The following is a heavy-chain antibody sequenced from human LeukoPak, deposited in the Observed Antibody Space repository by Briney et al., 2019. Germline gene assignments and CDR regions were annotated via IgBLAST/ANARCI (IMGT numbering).Heavy chain of an antibody. V-gene: IGHV1-8*03. J-gene: IGHJ6*03. CDR2: ISAYNGNT. CDR3: ARSGGSGWYFGINSHYYYMDV. CDR1: GYTFTSYG. D-gene: IGHD6-19*01. Sequence: GASVKVSCKASGYTFTSYGISWVRQAPGQGLEWMGWISAYNGNTGYAQKFQCRITITRNTSISTAYMELSSLRSEDTALYYCARSGGSGWYFGINSHYYYMDVWGKGTTVTVSS.